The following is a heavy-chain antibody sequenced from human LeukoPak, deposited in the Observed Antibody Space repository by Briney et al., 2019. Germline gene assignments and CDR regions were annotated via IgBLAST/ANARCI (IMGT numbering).Heavy chain of an antibody. CDR2: ISAYNGNT. J-gene: IGHJ4*02. CDR3: ARDWDDYVWGSYRPTVNYYFDY. V-gene: IGHV1-18*01. Sequence: ASVKVSCKASGYTFTSYGISWVRQAPGQGLEWMGWISAYNGNTNYAQKLQGRVTMTTDTSTSTAYMELRSLRSDDTAVYYCARDWDDYVWGSYRPTVNYYFDYWGQGTLVTVSS. D-gene: IGHD3-16*02. CDR1: GYTFTSYG.